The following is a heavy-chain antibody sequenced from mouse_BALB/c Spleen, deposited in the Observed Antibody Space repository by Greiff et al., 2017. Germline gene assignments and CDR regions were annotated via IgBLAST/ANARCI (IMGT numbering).Heavy chain of an antibody. J-gene: IGHJ3*01. CDR2: ILPGSGST. Sequence: QVQLQQSGAELMKPGASVKISCKATGYTFSSYWIEWVKQRPGHGLEWIGEILPGSGSTNYNEKFKGKATFTADTSSNTAYMQLSSLTSEDSAVYYCAGYSSWFAYWGQGTLVTVSA. D-gene: IGHD2-3*01. V-gene: IGHV1-9*01. CDR1: GYTFSSYW. CDR3: AGYSSWFAY.